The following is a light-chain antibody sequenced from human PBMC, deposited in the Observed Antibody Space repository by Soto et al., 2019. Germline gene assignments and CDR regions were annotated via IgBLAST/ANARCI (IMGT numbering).Light chain of an antibody. Sequence: DIVMTQSPDSLAVSLGERANINCKSSESVLYSSNNKNYLTWYQRKPGQPPRLLIYWASARASGVPDRFSGSGSETDFTLTSSSLEADDVSVYYCQQYWSLPTFGQGTKLEI. CDR2: WAS. CDR1: ESVLYSSNNKNY. V-gene: IGKV4-1*01. CDR3: QQYWSLPT. J-gene: IGKJ2*01.